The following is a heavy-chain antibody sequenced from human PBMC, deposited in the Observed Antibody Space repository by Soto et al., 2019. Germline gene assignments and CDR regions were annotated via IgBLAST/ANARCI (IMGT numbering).Heavy chain of an antibody. CDR1: GGTFSTYP. CDR3: AHSAIYTSTWFYFDQ. CDR2: IIPKFGTT. V-gene: IGHV1-69*01. J-gene: IGHJ4*02. D-gene: IGHD6-13*01. Sequence: VKVSCKVSGGTFSTYPINWVRQAPGQGLEFMGGIIPKFGTTNYAQKFRGTVTITADESTSTAYMELNNLRSEDTAVYSCAHSAIYTSTWFYFDQWGQGTLVTVSS.